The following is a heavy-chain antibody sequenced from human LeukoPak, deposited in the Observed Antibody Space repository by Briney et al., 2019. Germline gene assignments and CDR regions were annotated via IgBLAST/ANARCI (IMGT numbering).Heavy chain of an antibody. CDR2: IYSGGST. D-gene: IGHD6-13*01. V-gene: IGHV3-66*01. Sequence: GGSLRLSCAASGFTVSSNYMSWVRQAPGKGLGWVSVIYSGGSTYYADSVKGRFTISRDNSKNTLYLQMNSLRAEDTAVYYCAREGGSSWYGMDYWGQGTLVTVSS. J-gene: IGHJ4*02. CDR3: AREGGSSWYGMDY. CDR1: GFTVSSNY.